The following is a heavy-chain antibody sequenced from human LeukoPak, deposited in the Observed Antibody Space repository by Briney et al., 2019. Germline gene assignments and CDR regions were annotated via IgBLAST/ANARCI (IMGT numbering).Heavy chain of an antibody. CDR1: GGSISSYY. Sequence: SETLSLTCTVSGGSISSYYWSWIRQPPGKGLEWIGYIYYSGSTNYNPSLKSRVTISVDTSKNQFSLKLSSVTAADTAVYYCARGGWLSEYFQHWGQGTLVTVSS. V-gene: IGHV4-59*01. J-gene: IGHJ1*01. CDR2: IYYSGST. CDR3: ARGGWLSEYFQH. D-gene: IGHD3-22*01.